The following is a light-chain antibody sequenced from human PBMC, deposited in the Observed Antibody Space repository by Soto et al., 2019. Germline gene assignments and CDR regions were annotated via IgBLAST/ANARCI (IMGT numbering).Light chain of an antibody. J-gene: IGLJ1*01. CDR3: SSYTSSSTL. CDR1: SSNVGAGYD. CDR2: GNR. V-gene: IGLV1-40*01. Sequence: QSVLTQPPSVSGAPGQRVTISCTGSSSNVGAGYDVHWYQQLPGTAPRLIIFGNRNRPPGVPDRFSASKSGTSASLAITGLQAEDEADYYCSSYTSSSTLFGTGTKVTVL.